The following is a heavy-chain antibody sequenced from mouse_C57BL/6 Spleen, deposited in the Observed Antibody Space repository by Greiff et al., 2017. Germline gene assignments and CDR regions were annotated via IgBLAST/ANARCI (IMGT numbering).Heavy chain of an antibody. V-gene: IGHV2-5*01. CDR1: GFSLTSYG. D-gene: IGHD2-5*01. CDR2: IWRGGST. J-gene: IGHJ4*01. CDR3: AKNLHYYSNPYYYAMDY. Sequence: QVQLQQSGPGLVQPSQSLSITCTVSGFSLTSYGVHWVRQSPGKGLEWLGVIWRGGSTDYNAAFMSRLSITKDNSKSQVFFKMNSLQADDTAIYYCAKNLHYYSNPYYYAMDYWGQGTSVTVSS.